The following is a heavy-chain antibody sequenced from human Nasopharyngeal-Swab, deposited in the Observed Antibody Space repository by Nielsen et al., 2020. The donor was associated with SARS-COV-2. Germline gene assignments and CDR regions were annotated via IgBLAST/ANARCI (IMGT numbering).Heavy chain of an antibody. D-gene: IGHD3-22*01. V-gene: IGHV3-23*01. CDR3: ARTRKTYYYDSSGRFDAFDI. Sequence: VRQAPGKGLEWVSAISGSGGSTYYADSVKGRFTISRHNSKNTLYLQMNSLRAEDTAVYYCARTRKTYYYDSSGRFDAFDIWGQGTMVTVSS. J-gene: IGHJ3*02. CDR2: ISGSGGST.